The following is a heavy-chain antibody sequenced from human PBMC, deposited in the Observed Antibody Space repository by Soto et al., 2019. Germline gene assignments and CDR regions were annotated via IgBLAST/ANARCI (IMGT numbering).Heavy chain of an antibody. CDR3: AREVPRWFGELYYLAY. J-gene: IGHJ4*02. V-gene: IGHV3-66*01. Sequence: EVQLVESGGGLVQPGGSLRLSCAASGFTVSSNYMSWVRQAPGKGLEWVSVIYSGGSTYYADSVKGRFTISRDNSKNTRNLKMNGLRAGDRAGYYGAREVPRWFGELYYLAYWGQGPWSPSPQ. CDR1: GFTVSSNY. D-gene: IGHD3-10*01. CDR2: IYSGGST.